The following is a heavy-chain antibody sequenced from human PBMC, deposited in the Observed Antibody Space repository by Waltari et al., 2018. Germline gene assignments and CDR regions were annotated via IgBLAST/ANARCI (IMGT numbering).Heavy chain of an antibody. Sequence: QVQLQESGPGLVKPSETLSLTCSVSGAPLSGRVYDWGWIRQPPGKGLEYIGSIYYDGTAFYNPSLKTPVTISVDTSYNQFSLKMKSVTAADTAMYFCVRDRGLRTFFDHWGQGTLVTVSS. V-gene: IGHV4-39*07. CDR2: IYYDGTA. CDR1: GAPLSGRVYD. CDR3: VRDRGLRTFFDH. D-gene: IGHD4-17*01. J-gene: IGHJ4*02.